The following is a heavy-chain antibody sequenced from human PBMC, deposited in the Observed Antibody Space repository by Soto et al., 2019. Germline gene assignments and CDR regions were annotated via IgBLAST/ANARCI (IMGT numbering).Heavy chain of an antibody. J-gene: IGHJ4*02. V-gene: IGHV1-3*01. CDR1: GYTFTSYA. CDR3: AIHTEQHRWYYFDY. D-gene: IGHD6-13*01. CDR2: INAGNGNT. Sequence: ASVKVSCKASGYTFTSYAMHWVRQAPGQRLEWMGWINAGNGNTKYSQKFQGRVTITRDTSASTAYMELSSLRSEDTAVYYCAIHTEQHRWYYFDYWGQGTLVTVSS.